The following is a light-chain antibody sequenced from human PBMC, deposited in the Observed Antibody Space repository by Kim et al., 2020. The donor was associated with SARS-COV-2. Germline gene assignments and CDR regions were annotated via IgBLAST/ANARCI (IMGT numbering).Light chain of an antibody. CDR2: DVT. V-gene: IGLV2-14*03. Sequence: QSTTLSCTRTSSDVSGYNYVSWYQHHTGKAPELMIYDVTKRPSGGSTRFSGSKSGNTASLTISGLKAEDEADYYCSSCTASSTLVFGTGTKVTVL. CDR3: SSCTASSTLV. CDR1: SSDVSGYNY. J-gene: IGLJ1*01.